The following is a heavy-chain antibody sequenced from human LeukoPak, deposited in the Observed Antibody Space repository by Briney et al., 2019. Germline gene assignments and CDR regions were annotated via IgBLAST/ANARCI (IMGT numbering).Heavy chain of an antibody. Sequence: SETLSLTCTVSGGSISSYYWSWIRQPPGKGLEWIGYIYYSGSTNYNPSLKSRVTISVDTSKNQFSLKLSSVTAADTAVYYCALVGATWGVDYWGQGTLVNVSS. D-gene: IGHD1-26*01. CDR1: GGSISSYY. CDR2: IYYSGST. V-gene: IGHV4-59*01. CDR3: ALVGATWGVDY. J-gene: IGHJ4*02.